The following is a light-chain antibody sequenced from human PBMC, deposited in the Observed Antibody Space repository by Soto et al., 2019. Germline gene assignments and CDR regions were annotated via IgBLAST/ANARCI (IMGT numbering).Light chain of an antibody. CDR3: QQYNSDSPT. V-gene: IGKV1-5*01. Sequence: DIQMTQSPSTLSASVGDRVTITCRASQSISSWLAWYQQKPGKAPKLLIYDASSLESGVPSRFIGSGSGTEFPLTISSVQPDDFANYYFQQYNSDSPTFGQGTKLQIK. J-gene: IGKJ2*01. CDR1: QSISSW. CDR2: DAS.